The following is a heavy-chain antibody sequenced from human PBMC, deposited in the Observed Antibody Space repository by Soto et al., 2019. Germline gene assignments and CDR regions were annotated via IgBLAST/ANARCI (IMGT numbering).Heavy chain of an antibody. V-gene: IGHV3-72*01. D-gene: IGHD4-17*01. CDR2: TRNKANSYTT. Sequence: EVQLVESGGGLVQPGGSLRLSCAASGFTFSDHYMDWVRQTPGKGLEWVGRTRNKANSYTTEYAASVKGRFTISRDESENSRYLQMNSLKTEDTAVYYCVRVRDYATDYWGQGTLVTVSS. CDR3: VRVRDYATDY. J-gene: IGHJ4*02. CDR1: GFTFSDHY.